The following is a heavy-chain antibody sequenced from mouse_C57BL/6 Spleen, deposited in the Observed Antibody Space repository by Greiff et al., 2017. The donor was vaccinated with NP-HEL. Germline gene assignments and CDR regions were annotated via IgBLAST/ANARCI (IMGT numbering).Heavy chain of an antibody. J-gene: IGHJ3*01. D-gene: IGHD1-1*01. CDR2: IDPETGGT. CDR1: GYTFTDYE. V-gene: IGHV1-15*01. CDR3: TRPQFITTVVARDWFAY. Sequence: VQLQQSGAELVRPGASVTLSCKASGYTFTDYEMHWVKQTPVHGLEWIGAIDPETGGTAYNQKFKGKAILTADKSSSTAYMELRSLTSEDSAVYYCTRPQFITTVVARDWFAYWGQGTLVTVSA.